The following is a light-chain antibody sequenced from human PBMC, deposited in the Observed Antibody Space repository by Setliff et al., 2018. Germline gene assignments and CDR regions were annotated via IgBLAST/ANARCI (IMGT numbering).Light chain of an antibody. Sequence: QSALTQPASVSGSPGQSITISCTGTSSDIGGYNYVSWYQQHAGKAPKVMIYDVSNRPSGVSDRFSGSKSGNTASLTISGLQTEDEADYYCSSYAGSNNPYVFGTGTKVTVL. CDR2: DVS. CDR1: SSDIGGYNY. CDR3: SSYAGSNNPYV. V-gene: IGLV2-14*03. J-gene: IGLJ1*01.